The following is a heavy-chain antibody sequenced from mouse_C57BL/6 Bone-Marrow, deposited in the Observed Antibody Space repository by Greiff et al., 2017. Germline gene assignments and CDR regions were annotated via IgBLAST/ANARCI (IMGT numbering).Heavy chain of an antibody. CDR1: GYTITDYY. CDR3: AREGLTGIYASDY. CDR2: INPNTGGT. Sequence: EVQLQQSGPELVKPGASVKISCKASGYTITDYYMNWVKQSHGKSLEWIGDINPNTGGTSYNQKFKGKDTLTVDKSSSTAYMELRSLTSEDSAVYYCAREGLTGIYASDYWGQGTSVTVSS. V-gene: IGHV1-26*01. J-gene: IGHJ4*01.